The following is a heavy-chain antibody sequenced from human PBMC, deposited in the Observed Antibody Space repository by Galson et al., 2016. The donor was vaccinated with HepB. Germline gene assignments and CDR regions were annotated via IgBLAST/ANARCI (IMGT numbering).Heavy chain of an antibody. V-gene: IGHV1-58*01. D-gene: IGHD3-16*01. CDR2: IVVATGFT. Sequence: SVKVSCKASGFSFSNSAVQWVRQARGQRLDWLGYIVVATGFTNYPQTFQDILTFTTDRSSDTVFMELTGLTSGDTAMYYCAAGFKGGPFDSWGQGTLVTVSS. J-gene: IGHJ4*02. CDR3: AAGFKGGPFDS. CDR1: GFSFSNSA.